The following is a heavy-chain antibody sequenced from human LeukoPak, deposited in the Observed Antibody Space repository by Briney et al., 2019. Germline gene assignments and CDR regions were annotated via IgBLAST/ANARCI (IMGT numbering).Heavy chain of an antibody. V-gene: IGHV5-51*01. CDR2: IYPGDSDT. CDR1: GYTFTTYW. J-gene: IGHJ4*02. Sequence: GESLKISCKASGYTFTTYWTGWVRHMPGKGLEWMGIIYPGDSDTTYSPSFQGQVTISADKSVNTAYLQWSSLKASDTAIYFCARQYYDSSGYLSYFDYWGQGTLVTVSS. D-gene: IGHD3-22*01. CDR3: ARQYYDSSGYLSYFDY.